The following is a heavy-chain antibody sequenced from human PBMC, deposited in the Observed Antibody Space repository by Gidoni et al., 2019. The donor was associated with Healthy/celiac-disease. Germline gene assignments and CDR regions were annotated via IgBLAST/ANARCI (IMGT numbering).Heavy chain of an antibody. CDR2: ISSSSSYI. CDR1: GFTFSSYS. Sequence: EVQLVESGGGLVKPGGSLRLSCAASGFTFSSYSMNWVRQAPGKGLECVSSISSSSSYIYYADSVKGRFTISRDNAKNSLYLQMNSLRAEDTAVYYCARAKTYYDFWSGYPPDAFDIWGQGTMVTVSS. V-gene: IGHV3-21*01. CDR3: ARAKTYYDFWSGYPPDAFDI. D-gene: IGHD3-3*01. J-gene: IGHJ3*02.